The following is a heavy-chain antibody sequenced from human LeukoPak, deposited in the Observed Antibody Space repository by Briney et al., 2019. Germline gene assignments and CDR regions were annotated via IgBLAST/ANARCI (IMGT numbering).Heavy chain of an antibody. D-gene: IGHD3-3*01. CDR3: ARTTEWLLGGNDY. Sequence: GGSLRLSCAASGSTFSSYWMSWVRQAPGKGLEWVANIKQDGSEKYYVDSVKGRFTISRDNAKNSLYLQMNSLRAEDTAVYYCARTTEWLLGGNDYWGQGTLVTVSS. CDR2: IKQDGSEK. V-gene: IGHV3-7*01. CDR1: GSTFSSYW. J-gene: IGHJ4*02.